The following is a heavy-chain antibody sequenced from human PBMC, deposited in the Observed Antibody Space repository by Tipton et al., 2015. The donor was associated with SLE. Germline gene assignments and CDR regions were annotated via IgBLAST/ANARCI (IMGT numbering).Heavy chain of an antibody. V-gene: IGHV4-59*01. J-gene: IGHJ4*02. CDR1: GGSISSYY. CDR3: ARVSIVVVPAAPFDY. Sequence: TLSLTCTVSGGSISSYYWSWIRQPPGKGLEWIGYIYYSGNTNYNPSLKSRVTISVDTSKNQFSLRLSSVTAADAAVYYCARVSIVVVPAAPFDYWGQGTLVTVSS. D-gene: IGHD2-2*01. CDR2: IYYSGNT.